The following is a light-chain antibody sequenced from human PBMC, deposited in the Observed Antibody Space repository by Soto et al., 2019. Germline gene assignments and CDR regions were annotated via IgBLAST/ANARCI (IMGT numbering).Light chain of an antibody. CDR1: QGISNY. CDR3: LEYNSAPRGFT. V-gene: IGKV1-27*01. CDR2: AAS. Sequence: DIQMTQSPSSLSASVGDRVTITCRASQGISNYLAWYQQKPGKVPKLLIYAASTLQSGVPSRFSGSGSGTDFTHTISRRQPEDVATYYYLEYNSAPRGFTCSRGTKVDI. J-gene: IGKJ3*01.